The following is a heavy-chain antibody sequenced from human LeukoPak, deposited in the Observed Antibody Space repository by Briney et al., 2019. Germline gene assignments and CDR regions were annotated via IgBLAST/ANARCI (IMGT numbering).Heavy chain of an antibody. Sequence: GGSLRLCCAASGFTFSSYSMNWVRQAPGKGLEWVSYISSSSSTIYYADSVKGRFTISRDNAKNTLYLQMNSLRAEDTAVYYCARSRDMDVWGKGTTVTVSS. J-gene: IGHJ6*03. V-gene: IGHV3-48*01. CDR3: ARSRDMDV. CDR2: ISSSSSTI. CDR1: GFTFSSYS.